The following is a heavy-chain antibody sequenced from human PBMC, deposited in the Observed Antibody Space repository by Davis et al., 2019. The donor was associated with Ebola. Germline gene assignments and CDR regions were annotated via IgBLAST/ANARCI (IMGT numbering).Heavy chain of an antibody. V-gene: IGHV4-39*01. CDR1: GGSISSSSYY. CDR3: ARHTISGSYYRGPFDY. Sequence: MPSETLSLTCTVPGGSISSSSYYWGWIRQPPGKGLAWIGSIYYIGSTYYNASLKSRVTISVDTSTNQFSLKLSSVTAADTSVYFCARHTISGSYYRGPFDYWGQGTLVTVSS. J-gene: IGHJ4*02. CDR2: IYYIGST. D-gene: IGHD1-26*01.